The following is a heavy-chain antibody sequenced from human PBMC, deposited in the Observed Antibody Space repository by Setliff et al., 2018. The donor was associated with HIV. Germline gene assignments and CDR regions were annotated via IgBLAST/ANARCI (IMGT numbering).Heavy chain of an antibody. CDR2: LHLSGDT. V-gene: IGHV4-61*02. CDR3: ARDHVFGSRTGFDP. CDR1: GDSINSGTYY. D-gene: IGHD3-10*01. Sequence: PSETLSLTCTVSGDSINSGTYYWSWIRQPAGKGLEWIGRLHLSGDTNSNASLRSRVMISVDTSKNQFSLKLNAVTAADTAVYYCARDHVFGSRTGFDPWGPGILVTVSS. J-gene: IGHJ5*02.